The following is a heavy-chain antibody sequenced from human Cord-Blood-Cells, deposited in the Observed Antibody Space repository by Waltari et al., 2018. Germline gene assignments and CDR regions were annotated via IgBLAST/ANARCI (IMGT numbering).Heavy chain of an antibody. Sequence: QVQLVQSGAEVKQPGASVKVSCKAPGYTFTRYAINWVRQAPGQGIEWMGWIKPNSGNTGYAQKFQGKITMTRNTSRSTAYMELSSLRSEDTAVYDCSRGLYVDYYYYYGMDVWGQGTTVTVSS. CDR2: IKPNSGNT. D-gene: IGHD4-17*01. V-gene: IGHV1-8*02. J-gene: IGHJ6*02. CDR1: GYTFTRYA. CDR3: SRGLYVDYYYYYGMDV.